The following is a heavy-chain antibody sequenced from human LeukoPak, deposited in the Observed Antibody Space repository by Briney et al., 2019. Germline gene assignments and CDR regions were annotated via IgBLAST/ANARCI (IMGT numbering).Heavy chain of an antibody. CDR3: ARVAEAAAFDS. D-gene: IGHD6-13*01. CDR1: GYKLTNNW. CDR2: ISSSSSYI. V-gene: IGHV3-21*06. Sequence: GESLKISCKISGYKLTNNWIGWVRQAPGKGLEWVSSISSSSSYIYYADSVKGRFTISRDNSKNSLYLQMNSLRAEDTAVYYCARVAEAAAFDSWGQGTLVTVSS. J-gene: IGHJ4*02.